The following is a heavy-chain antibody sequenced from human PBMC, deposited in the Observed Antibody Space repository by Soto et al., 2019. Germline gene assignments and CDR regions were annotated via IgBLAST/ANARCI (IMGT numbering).Heavy chain of an antibody. V-gene: IGHV1-8*01. CDR2: MNPNSGNA. CDR1: GYTFTTSD. CDR3: ACKTMVRGVISTYYYYGMDV. J-gene: IGHJ6*02. Sequence: ASVKVSCKASGYTFTTSDINWVRQATGQGLEWLGRMNPNSGNAGYAQKFQGRFTISRDNSKNTLYLQMNSLRAEDTAVYYCACKTMVRGVISTYYYYGMDVWGQGTTVTVSS. D-gene: IGHD3-10*01.